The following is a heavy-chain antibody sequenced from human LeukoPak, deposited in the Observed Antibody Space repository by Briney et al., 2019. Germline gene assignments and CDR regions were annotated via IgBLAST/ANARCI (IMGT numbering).Heavy chain of an antibody. D-gene: IGHD5-18*01. CDR1: GYTFTSYY. CDR2: INPSGGST. CDR3: ARANTAMVSDRSLRGGFDY. V-gene: IGHV1-46*01. J-gene: IGHJ4*02. Sequence: GASVKVSCKASGYTFTSYYMHWVRQAPGQGLEWMGIINPSGGSTSYAQKFQGRVTMTRDMSTSTVYMELSSLRSEDTAVYYCARANTAMVSDRSLRGGFDYWGQGTLVTVSS.